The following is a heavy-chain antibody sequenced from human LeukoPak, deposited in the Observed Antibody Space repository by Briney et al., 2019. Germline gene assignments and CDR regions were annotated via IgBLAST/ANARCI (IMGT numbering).Heavy chain of an antibody. V-gene: IGHV4-38-2*01. D-gene: IGHD2-2*02. CDR2: IYHSRST. CDR3: ARLSGAPVRHPIYHFDY. J-gene: IGHJ4*02. CDR1: GYSISSGYY. Sequence: SETLSLTCAVSGYSISSGYYWGWIRQSPGKGLEWIGNIYHSRSTYKNPSLKSRVTISLDTSKNQFSLKLSSVTAADTAMYYCARLSGAPVRHPIYHFDYWGQGTLVAVSS.